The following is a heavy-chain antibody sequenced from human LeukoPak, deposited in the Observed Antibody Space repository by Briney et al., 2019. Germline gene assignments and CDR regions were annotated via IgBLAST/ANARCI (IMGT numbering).Heavy chain of an antibody. Sequence: GGSLRLSCAASGFTFSSYGMHWVRQAPGKGLEWVAFIRYDGSNKYYADSVKGRFTISRDNSKNTLYLQMNSLRAEDTAVYYCAKDNHKQLAGRVYYYYYMDVWGKGTTVTVSS. CDR3: AKDNHKQLAGRVYYYYYMDV. J-gene: IGHJ6*03. CDR1: GFTFSSYG. D-gene: IGHD6-6*01. CDR2: IRYDGSNK. V-gene: IGHV3-30*02.